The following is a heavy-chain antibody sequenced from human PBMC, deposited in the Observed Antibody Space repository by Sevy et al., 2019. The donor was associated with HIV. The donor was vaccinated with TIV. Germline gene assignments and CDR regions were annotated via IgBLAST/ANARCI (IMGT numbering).Heavy chain of an antibody. J-gene: IGHJ6*02. CDR3: AKDLNRGCDSINCYSYYYYYYGLDV. Sequence: GGSLRLSCAASGFPFHDHAMHWVRQSPGKGLEWVAGISWNSGSIGYADSVKGRFTISRDNAKHSIYLQMNNLRPDDTDFDYCAKDLNRGCDSINCYSYYYYYYGLDVWGQGTTVTVSS. D-gene: IGHD3-22*01. CDR2: ISWNSGSI. V-gene: IGHV3-9*01. CDR1: GFPFHDHA.